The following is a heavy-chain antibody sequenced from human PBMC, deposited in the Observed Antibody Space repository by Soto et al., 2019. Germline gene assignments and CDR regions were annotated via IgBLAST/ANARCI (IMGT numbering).Heavy chain of an antibody. CDR1: GYTFINYG. J-gene: IGHJ5*02. CDR2: ISGYNGNT. Sequence: EASVKVSCKASGYTFINYGITWVRQAPGQGLEWMGWISGYNGNTNYAQKFQGRVTMTTDTSTSTAYMELRSLKSDDTAVYYCARDEVPAANWLDPWGQGSLVTVSS. V-gene: IGHV1-18*01. CDR3: ARDEVPAANWLDP. D-gene: IGHD2-2*01.